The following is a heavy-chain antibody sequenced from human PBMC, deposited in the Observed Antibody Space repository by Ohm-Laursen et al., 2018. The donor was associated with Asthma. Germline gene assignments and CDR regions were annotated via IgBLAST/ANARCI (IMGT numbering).Heavy chain of an antibody. V-gene: IGHV1-2*06. D-gene: IGHD6-6*01. J-gene: IGHJ6*02. CDR2: INPNSGGT. Sequence: ASVKVSCKASGYTFTGYYMHWVRQAPGQGLEWMGRINPNSGGTNYAQKFQGRVTMTRDTSISTAYMELSRLRSDDTAVYYCARTGRLSSIAARTHYYYYGMDVWGQGTTVTVSS. CDR3: ARTGRLSSIAARTHYYYYGMDV. CDR1: GYTFTGYY.